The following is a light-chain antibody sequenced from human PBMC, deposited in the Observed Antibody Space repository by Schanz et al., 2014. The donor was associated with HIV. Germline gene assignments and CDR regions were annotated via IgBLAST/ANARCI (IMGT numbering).Light chain of an antibody. V-gene: IGKV3-20*01. CDR1: ETVRRGS. CDR2: GAS. Sequence: EIVLTQFPGTLSLSPGERATLFCRASETVRRGSLAWYQQKPGQAPRLLIFGASRRAIGVPDRFSGSESGRDFILTISGLGPEDSAVYYCQQYGSSPGTFGQGTKVEIK. CDR3: QQYGSSPGT. J-gene: IGKJ1*01.